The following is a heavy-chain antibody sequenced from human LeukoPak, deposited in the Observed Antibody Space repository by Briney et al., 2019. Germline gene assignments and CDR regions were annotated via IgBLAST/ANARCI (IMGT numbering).Heavy chain of an antibody. Sequence: SETLSLTCTVTGTSIRSGSYYWNWIRQAAGKGLEWIGRMYIGGRTTYNPSLKSRVTISLETTENQFSLRLRSVTAADTAVYYCARDLYDSSGYYFVDHWGQGTLVTVSS. V-gene: IGHV4-61*02. CDR3: ARDLYDSSGYYFVDH. D-gene: IGHD3-22*01. CDR1: GTSIRSGSYY. J-gene: IGHJ4*02. CDR2: MYIGGRT.